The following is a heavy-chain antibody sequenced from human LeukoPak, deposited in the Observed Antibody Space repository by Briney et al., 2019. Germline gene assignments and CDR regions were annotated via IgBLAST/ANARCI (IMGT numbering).Heavy chain of an antibody. Sequence: GGSLRLSCGASGFTLENYAINWVRQAPGKGLEWVSAISNSEVSSITESGDGTYHAGSVKGRFTISRDSSKNTVSLQMNSLRAEDTAIYFCARVPPPLTMYYMDVWGKGTPVIVSS. D-gene: IGHD5-24*01. J-gene: IGHJ6*03. CDR1: GFTLENYA. CDR3: ARVPPPLTMYYMDV. V-gene: IGHV3-23*01. CDR2: ISNSEVSSITESGDGT.